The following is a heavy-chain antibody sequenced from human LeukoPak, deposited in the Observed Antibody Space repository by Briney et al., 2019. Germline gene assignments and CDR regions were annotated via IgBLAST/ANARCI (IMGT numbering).Heavy chain of an antibody. CDR2: IYYSGST. J-gene: IGHJ4*02. CDR3: ARTPGYSYGLRYFDY. CDR1: GGSISSYY. V-gene: IGHV4-59*01. Sequence: SETLSLTCTVSGGSISSYYWSWIRQPPGKGLEWIGYIYYSGSTNYNPSLKSRVTISVDTSKNQFSLKLSSVTAAVTAVYYCARTPGYSYGLRYFDYWGQGTLVTVSS. D-gene: IGHD5-18*01.